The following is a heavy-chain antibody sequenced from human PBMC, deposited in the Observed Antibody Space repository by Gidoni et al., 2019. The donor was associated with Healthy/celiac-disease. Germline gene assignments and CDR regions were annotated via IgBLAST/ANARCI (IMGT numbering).Heavy chain of an antibody. CDR3: AKDRAEGSSGYYYFDY. CDR1: GFTFDDYA. CDR2: ISWNSGSI. J-gene: IGHJ4*02. D-gene: IGHD3-22*01. Sequence: EVQLVESGGGLVQPGRSLRLSCAASGFTFDDYAMNWVRQAPGKGLGWVSGISWNSGSIGYADSVKGRFTISRDNAKNSLYLQMNSLRAEDTALYYCAKDRAEGSSGYYYFDYWGQGTLVTVSS. V-gene: IGHV3-9*01.